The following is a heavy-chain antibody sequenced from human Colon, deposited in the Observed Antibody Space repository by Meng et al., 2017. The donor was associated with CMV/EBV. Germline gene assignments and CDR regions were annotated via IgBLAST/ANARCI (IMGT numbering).Heavy chain of an antibody. CDR1: GYTFTDYY. Sequence: ASVKVSCKASGYTFTDYYIHWVRQAPGQGLEWLGWVNPISGGTTYARGIQGRVTMTRDTSTSTASLVLSGLRSDDTAVYYCARSTTPTRGLASAAAFDHWGQGALVTVSS. D-gene: IGHD2-2*01. CDR3: ARSTTPTRGLASAAAFDH. V-gene: IGHV1-2*02. CDR2: VNPISGGT. J-gene: IGHJ4*02.